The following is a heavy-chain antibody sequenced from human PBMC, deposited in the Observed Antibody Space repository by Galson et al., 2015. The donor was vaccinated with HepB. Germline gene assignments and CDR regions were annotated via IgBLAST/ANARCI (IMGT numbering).Heavy chain of an antibody. J-gene: IGHJ6*03. D-gene: IGHD6-13*01. CDR1: GGTFSSYA. V-gene: IGHV1-69*13. CDR2: IIPIFGTA. Sequence: SVKVSCKASGGTFSSYAISWVRQAPGQGLEWMGGIIPIFGTANYAQKFQGRVTITADESTSTAYMELSSLRSEDTAVYYCARDLGTDFINSSSWYWDRYYYYVDVWGKGTTVTVSS. CDR3: ARDLGTDFINSSSWYWDRYYYYVDV.